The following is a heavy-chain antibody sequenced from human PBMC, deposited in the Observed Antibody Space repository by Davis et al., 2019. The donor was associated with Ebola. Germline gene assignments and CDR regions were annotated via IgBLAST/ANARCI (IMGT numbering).Heavy chain of an antibody. CDR1: GGTFSSYA. V-gene: IGHV1-69*13. J-gene: IGHJ6*03. CDR3: ARDLIGSVYYDSRGVYYMDV. CDR2: IIPIFGTA. Sequence: SVKVSCKASGGTFSSYAISWVRQAPGQGLEWMGGIIPIFGTANYAQKFQGRVTITADESTSTAYMELSSLRSEDTAVYYCARDLIGSVYYDSRGVYYMDVWGKGTTVTVSS. D-gene: IGHD3-22*01.